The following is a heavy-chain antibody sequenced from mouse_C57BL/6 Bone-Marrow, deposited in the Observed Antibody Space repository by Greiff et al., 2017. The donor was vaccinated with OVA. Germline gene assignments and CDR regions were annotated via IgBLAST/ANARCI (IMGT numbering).Heavy chain of an antibody. CDR3: ARKDYGNYD. V-gene: IGHV1-54*01. CDR2: INPGSGGT. Sequence: QVQLQQSGAELVRPGTSVKVSCKASGYAFTNYLIEWVQQRPGQGLEWIGVINPGSGGTNYNEKFKGKATLTADKSSSTAYMQLSSLTSKDTAVYICARKDYGNYDWGQGTTLTVSS. J-gene: IGHJ2*01. CDR1: GYAFTNYL. D-gene: IGHD2-1*01.